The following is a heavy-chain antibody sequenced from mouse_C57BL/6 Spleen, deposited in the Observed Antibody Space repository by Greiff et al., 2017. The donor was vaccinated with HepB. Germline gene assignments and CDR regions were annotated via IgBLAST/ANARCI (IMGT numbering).Heavy chain of an antibody. CDR2: IDPSDSYT. V-gene: IGHV1-59*01. CDR1: GYTFTSYW. J-gene: IGHJ2*01. CDR3: AHYKGDFDY. D-gene: IGHD2-12*01. Sequence: QVQLQQPGAELVRPGTSVKLSCKASGYTFTSYWMHWVKQRPGQGLEWIGVIDPSDSYTNYNQKFKGKATLTVDTSSSTAYMQLSSLTSEDSAVYYCAHYKGDFDYWGQGTTLTVSS.